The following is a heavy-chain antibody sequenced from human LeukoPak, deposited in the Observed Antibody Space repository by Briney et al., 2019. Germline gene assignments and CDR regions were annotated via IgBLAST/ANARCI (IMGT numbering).Heavy chain of an antibody. CDR2: ISYSGTT. D-gene: IGHD4-23*01. J-gene: IGHJ3*02. CDR1: GGSISGYN. Sequence: SETLSLTCIVSGGSISGYNWGWIRQPPGKGLEWIGYISYSGTTNYNPSLKSRVTMSVDTSRNQFSLRLSSVTAADTAVYYCARRDYGGNLPYAFDIWGQGTLVTVSS. V-gene: IGHV4-59*08. CDR3: ARRDYGGNLPYAFDI.